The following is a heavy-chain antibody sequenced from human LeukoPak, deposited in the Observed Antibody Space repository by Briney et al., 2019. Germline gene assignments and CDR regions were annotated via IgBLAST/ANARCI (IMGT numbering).Heavy chain of an antibody. CDR2: INPRGTST. CDR3: ARGYYDS. D-gene: IGHD3-22*01. V-gene: IGHV1-46*01. J-gene: IGHJ4*02. Sequence: ASVKVSCKASGYSFTSHYMHWVRQAPGQGLEWMGLINPRGTSTIYAQKFQGRVTMTRDTSTSTVYMELSSLRSEDTAVYYCARGYYDSWGQGTLVTVSS. CDR1: GYSFTSHY.